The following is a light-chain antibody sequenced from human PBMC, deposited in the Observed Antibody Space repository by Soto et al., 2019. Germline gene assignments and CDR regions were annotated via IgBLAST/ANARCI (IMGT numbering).Light chain of an antibody. CDR2: GAS. Sequence: ETVLTQSPATLSLSPLERVTLSCRASQSVCSGCLAWYQQKPGQSPRLLMYGASSRATGIPDRFSGSGSGTDFTLTISRLEPEDFAVYYCQHYGTTPWTFGPGTKVGIK. V-gene: IGKV3-20*01. CDR1: QSVCSGC. CDR3: QHYGTTPWT. J-gene: IGKJ1*01.